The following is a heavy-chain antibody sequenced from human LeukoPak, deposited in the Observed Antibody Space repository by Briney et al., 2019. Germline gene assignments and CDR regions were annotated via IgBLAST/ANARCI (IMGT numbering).Heavy chain of an antibody. CDR3: AKVRGEWKYYYGSGGYLDY. Sequence: GGSLRLSCAASGFTFSSYAMSWVRQAPGKGLEWVSAISGSGGSTYYADSVKGRFTISRDNSKNTLYLQMNSLRAEDTAVYYCAKVRGEWKYYYGSGGYLDYWGQGTLVTVSS. CDR1: GFTFSSYA. J-gene: IGHJ4*02. D-gene: IGHD3-10*01. CDR2: ISGSGGST. V-gene: IGHV3-23*01.